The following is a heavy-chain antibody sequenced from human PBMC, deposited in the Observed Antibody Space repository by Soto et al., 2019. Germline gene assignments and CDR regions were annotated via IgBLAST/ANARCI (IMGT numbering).Heavy chain of an antibody. J-gene: IGHJ5*02. D-gene: IGHD6-19*01. CDR2: IYYSGST. CDR1: GGSISSGGYY. CDR3: ARESSIAVAGIAGQPDP. Sequence: SETLSLTCTVSGGSISSGGYYWSWIRQHPGKGLEWIGYIYYSGSTYYNPSLKSRVTISVDTSKNQFSLKLSSVTAADTAVYYCARESSIAVAGIAGQPDPWGQGTLVTVSS. V-gene: IGHV4-31*03.